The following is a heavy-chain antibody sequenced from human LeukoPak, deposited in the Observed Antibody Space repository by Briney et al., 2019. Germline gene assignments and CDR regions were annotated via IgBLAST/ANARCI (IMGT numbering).Heavy chain of an antibody. D-gene: IGHD1-14*01. CDR3: TTEGLKTAAFDI. V-gene: IGHV3-15*01. CDR1: GFTFSNAW. J-gene: IGHJ3*02. CDR2: IKSKTDGCTT. Sequence: NPGGSLRLSCAASGFTFSNAWMSWVRQAPGKGLEWVGRIKSKTDGCTTDYAAPVKGRFTISRDDSKNTLYLQMNSLKTEDTAVYCCTTEGLKTAAFDIWGQGTMVTVSS.